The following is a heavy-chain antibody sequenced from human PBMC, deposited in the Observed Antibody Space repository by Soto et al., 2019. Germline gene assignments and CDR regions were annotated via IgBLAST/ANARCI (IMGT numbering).Heavy chain of an antibody. J-gene: IGHJ4*02. D-gene: IGHD1-20*01. CDR1: SVSITSYY. Sequence: QVQLQESGPGLVKPSETLSLTCTVSSVSITSYYWSWIRQPAGKGLEWIGRIYSSGSTNYNPSLKSRVTMSIDTSKNQFSLKLSSVTAADTAVYYCACLYNWNGWSDYWGQGTLVTVSS. V-gene: IGHV4-4*07. CDR2: IYSSGST. CDR3: ACLYNWNGWSDY.